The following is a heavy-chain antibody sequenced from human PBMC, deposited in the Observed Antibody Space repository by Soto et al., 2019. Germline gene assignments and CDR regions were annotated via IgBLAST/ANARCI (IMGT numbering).Heavy chain of an antibody. Sequence: PSETLSLTCTVSGGSVSSASYYWSWIRQPPGKGLEWIGYIYYSGSTIYSPSLSSRVTISVDTSKNQFSLSLISVTAADTALYYCARINWFGSSWYYFDYWGQGTPVTVYS. J-gene: IGHJ4*02. V-gene: IGHV4-61*01. D-gene: IGHD6-13*01. CDR2: IYYSGST. CDR1: GGSVSSASYY. CDR3: ARINWFGSSWYYFDY.